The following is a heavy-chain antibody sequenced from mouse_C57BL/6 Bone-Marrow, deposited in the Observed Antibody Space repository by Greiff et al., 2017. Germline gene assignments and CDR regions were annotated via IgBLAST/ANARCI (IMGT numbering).Heavy chain of an antibody. J-gene: IGHJ4*01. CDR2: IDPSDSST. V-gene: IGHV1-59*01. CDR3: DSADYYCSIPDSMDY. CDR1: GYTFTSYW. D-gene: IGHD1-1*01. Sequence: QVQLQQPGAELVKPGTSVKLSCKASGYTFTSYWMHWVKQRPGQGLEWIGVIDPSDSSTNYNQKFKGKATLPVDTSSSPAYMQLTSLTSEASAVYDCDSADYYCSIPDSMDYWGQGTTLTVSS.